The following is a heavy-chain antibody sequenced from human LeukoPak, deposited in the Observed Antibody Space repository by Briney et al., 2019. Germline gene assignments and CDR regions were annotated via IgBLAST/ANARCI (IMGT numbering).Heavy chain of an antibody. CDR3: ASGVPGIAAHNDY. CDR1: GYTFSSYW. J-gene: IGHJ4*02. D-gene: IGHD6-13*01. CDR2: INSDGSST. Sequence: GGSLRLSCAASGYTFSSYWMHWVRQAPGKGLVWVSRINSDGSSTSYADSVKGRFTISRDNAKNTLYLQMNSLRAEDTAVYYCASGVPGIAAHNDYWGQGTLVTVSS. V-gene: IGHV3-74*01.